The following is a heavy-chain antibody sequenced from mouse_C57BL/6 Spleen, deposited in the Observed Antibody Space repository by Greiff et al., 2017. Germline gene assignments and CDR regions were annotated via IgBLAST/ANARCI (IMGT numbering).Heavy chain of an antibody. CDR3: AREGGDYGSSLLDY. J-gene: IGHJ2*01. Sequence: VQLQQSGAELVRPGTSVKMSCKASGYTFTNYWIGWAKQRPGHGLEWIGDIYPGGGYTNYNEKFKGKATLTADKSSSTAYLQFSSLTSEDSAIYYGAREGGDYGSSLLDYWGQGTTLTVSS. CDR1: GYTFTNYW. V-gene: IGHV1-63*01. D-gene: IGHD1-1*01. CDR2: IYPGGGYT.